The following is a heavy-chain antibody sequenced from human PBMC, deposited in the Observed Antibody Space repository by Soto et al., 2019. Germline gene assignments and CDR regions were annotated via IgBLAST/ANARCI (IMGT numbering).Heavy chain of an antibody. J-gene: IGHJ6*02. D-gene: IGHD6-19*01. CDR1: GFTFSSYA. CDR2: ISYDGSNK. Sequence: GSLRLSCAASGFTFSSYAMHWVRQAPGKGLEWVAVISYDGSNKYYADSVKGRFTISRDNSKNTLYLQMNSLRAEDTAVYYCARQRYSSGWPYYYYYGMDVWGQGTTVTVSS. V-gene: IGHV3-30-3*01. CDR3: ARQRYSSGWPYYYYYGMDV.